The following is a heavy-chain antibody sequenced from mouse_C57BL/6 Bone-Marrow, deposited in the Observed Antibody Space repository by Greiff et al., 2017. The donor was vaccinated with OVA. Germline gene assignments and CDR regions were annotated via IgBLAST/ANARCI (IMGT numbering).Heavy chain of an antibody. V-gene: IGHV14-4*01. J-gene: IGHJ2*01. Sequence: EVKLMESGAELVRPGASVKLSCTASGFNIKDDYMHWVKQRPEQGLEWIGWIDPENGDTEYASKVQGKATITADTSSNTAYLQLSSLTSEDTAVYYCTSYGNFDYWGQGTTLTVSS. D-gene: IGHD2-1*01. CDR2: IDPENGDT. CDR1: GFNIKDDY. CDR3: TSYGNFDY.